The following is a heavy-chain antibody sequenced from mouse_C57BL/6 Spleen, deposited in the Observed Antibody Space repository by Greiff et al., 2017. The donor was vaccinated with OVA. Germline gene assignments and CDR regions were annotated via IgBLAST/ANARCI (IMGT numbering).Heavy chain of an antibody. CDR3: ARSEPGTENYFDY. CDR1: GYAFTNYL. CDR2: INPGSGGT. Sequence: QVQLQQSGAELVRPGTSVKVSCKASGYAFTNYLIEWVKQRPGQGLEWIGVINPGSGGTNYNEKFKGKATLTADKSSSTAYMQLSSLTSEDSAVYFCARSEPGTENYFDYWGQGTTLTVSS. J-gene: IGHJ2*01. D-gene: IGHD4-1*01. V-gene: IGHV1-54*01.